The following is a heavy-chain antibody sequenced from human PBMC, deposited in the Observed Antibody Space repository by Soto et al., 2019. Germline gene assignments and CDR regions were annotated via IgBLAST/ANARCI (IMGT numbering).Heavy chain of an antibody. CDR3: AKERSVVATTPDFDY. V-gene: IGHV3-30*18. J-gene: IGHJ4*02. CDR1: GFTFSSFG. D-gene: IGHD5-12*01. CDR2: ASYDGSYK. Sequence: QVQLVESGGGVVQPGRSLRLSCAASGFTFSSFGMHWVRQAPGKGLEWVAVASYDGSYKYYADSVKGRFTISRDNSXXTLYLQMNSLRAEDKAGYYCAKERSVVATTPDFDYWGQGTLVTVSS.